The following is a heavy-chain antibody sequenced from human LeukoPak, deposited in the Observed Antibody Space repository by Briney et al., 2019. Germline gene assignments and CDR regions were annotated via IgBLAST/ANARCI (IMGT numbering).Heavy chain of an antibody. V-gene: IGHV1-2*02. J-gene: IGHJ4*02. Sequence: ASVKVSCKASGYTFTGYYMHWVRQAPGQGLEWMGWINPNSGGTNYAQKFQGRVTMTRDTSISTAYMELSRLRSDDTAVYYCARMGMDSSGYYNGMDYWGQGTLVTVSS. CDR1: GYTFTGYY. CDR2: INPNSGGT. D-gene: IGHD3-22*01. CDR3: ARMGMDSSGYYNGMDY.